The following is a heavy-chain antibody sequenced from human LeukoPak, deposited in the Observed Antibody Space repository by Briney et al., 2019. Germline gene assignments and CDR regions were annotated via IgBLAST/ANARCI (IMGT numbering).Heavy chain of an antibody. CDR3: ARDFRAGGVTSKAFDI. D-gene: IGHD3-16*01. CDR2: ISYDGSNK. V-gene: IGHV3-30*03. J-gene: IGHJ3*02. Sequence: QTGGSLRLSCAASGFTFSNYWMTWVRQAPGKGLEWVAVISYDGSNKYYADSVKGRFTISRDNSKNTLYLQMNSLRAEDTAVYYCARDFRAGGVTSKAFDIWGQGTMVTVSS. CDR1: GFTFSNYW.